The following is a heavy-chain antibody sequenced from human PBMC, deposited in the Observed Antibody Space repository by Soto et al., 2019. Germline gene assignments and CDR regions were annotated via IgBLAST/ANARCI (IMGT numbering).Heavy chain of an antibody. CDR3: ARVWETTVTTNCWFDP. J-gene: IGHJ5*02. Sequence: PSETLSLTCTVSGGSISSGDYYWSWIRQPPGKGLEWIGYIYYSGSTYYNPSLKSRVTISVDTSKNQFSLKLSSVTAADTAVYYCARVWETTVTTNCWFDPRGQGTLVTVSS. D-gene: IGHD4-17*01. CDR1: GGSISSGDYY. V-gene: IGHV4-30-4*01. CDR2: IYYSGST.